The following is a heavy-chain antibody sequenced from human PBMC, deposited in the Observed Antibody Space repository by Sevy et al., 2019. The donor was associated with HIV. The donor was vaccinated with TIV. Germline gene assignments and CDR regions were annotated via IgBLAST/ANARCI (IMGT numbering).Heavy chain of an antibody. Sequence: ASVKVSCKASGYTFTEYYMHWVRQAPGQGLEWMGRINPKSGGTNYAQKFQGRVTMTRDTSISTAYMELSRLRSDDTAVYYCARYCSSTSCYAPAFDYWGQGTLVTVSS. CDR1: GYTFTEYY. CDR2: INPKSGGT. V-gene: IGHV1-2*06. CDR3: ARYCSSTSCYAPAFDY. J-gene: IGHJ4*02. D-gene: IGHD2-2*01.